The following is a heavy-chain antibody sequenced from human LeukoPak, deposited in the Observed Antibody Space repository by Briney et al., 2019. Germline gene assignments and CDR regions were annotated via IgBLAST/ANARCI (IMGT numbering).Heavy chain of an antibody. D-gene: IGHD5-12*01. V-gene: IGHV3-13*04. CDR2: IGTGGDT. Sequence: GGSLRLSCAASGLTFSDYDMHWVRQRTGIGLEWVSRIGTGGDTQYPGSVKGRFTISRENAKNSLYLQMNSLRAGDTAVYYCARGGHSGYDFDYWGQGTLVTVSS. CDR1: GLTFSDYD. CDR3: ARGGHSGYDFDY. J-gene: IGHJ4*02.